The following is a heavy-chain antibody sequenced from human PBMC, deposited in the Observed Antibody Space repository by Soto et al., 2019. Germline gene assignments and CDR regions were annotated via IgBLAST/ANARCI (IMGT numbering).Heavy chain of an antibody. CDR1: GFTFSSYA. D-gene: IGHD1-1*01. Sequence: GGSLRLSCAASGFTFSSYAMSWVRQAPGKGLEWVSAISGSGGRPYYADSEKGRFTISRDNSKNTLYLQMNRLRAEDTAVYYCAKDHQNLKGYDAWAANWFDPWGQGTLVTVSS. V-gene: IGHV3-23*01. CDR2: ISGSGGRP. CDR3: AKDHQNLKGYDAWAANWFDP. J-gene: IGHJ5*02.